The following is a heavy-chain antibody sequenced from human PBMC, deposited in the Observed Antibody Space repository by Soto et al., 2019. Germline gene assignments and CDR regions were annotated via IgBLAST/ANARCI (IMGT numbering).Heavy chain of an antibody. D-gene: IGHD6-19*01. Sequence: EVQLVQSGAEVKKPGESLKISCKGSGYTFATYWIAWVRQMPGKGLEWMGIIYPSDSDTGYSPSFQGQVTISVDKSINTAYLQWSSLKASDTAMYYCARGSGWFDYSGQGTLVTVSA. J-gene: IGHJ5*01. CDR2: IYPSDSDT. CDR1: GYTFATYW. V-gene: IGHV5-51*03. CDR3: ARGSGWFDY.